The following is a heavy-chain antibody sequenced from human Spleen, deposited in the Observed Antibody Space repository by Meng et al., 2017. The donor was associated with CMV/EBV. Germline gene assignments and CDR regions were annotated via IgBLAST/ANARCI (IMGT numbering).Heavy chain of an antibody. CDR3: AKDRDSTVTSAMDV. V-gene: IGHV3-48*03. Sequence: GESLKISCAASGFTFSSYEMNWVRQAPGKVLEWVSYISSSGSTIYYADSVKGRFTVSRDDAKSSLYLQMNSLRAEDTALYYCAKDRDSTVTSAMDVWGQGTTVTVSS. J-gene: IGHJ6*02. CDR2: ISSSGSTI. CDR1: GFTFSSYE. D-gene: IGHD4-17*01.